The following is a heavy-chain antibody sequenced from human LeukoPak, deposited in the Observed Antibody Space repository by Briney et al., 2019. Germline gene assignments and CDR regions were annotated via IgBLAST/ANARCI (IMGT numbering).Heavy chain of an antibody. CDR3: AKVVAGNIDYYFDY. CDR1: GFTFTNYE. CDR2: ISGSGDSV. Sequence: PGGSLRLSCAASGFTFTNYEMSWVRQAPGKGLEWLSSISGSGDSVFYADSVKGRFTISRDNSLNTLHLQMNSLRAEDTAFYYCAKVVAGNIDYYFDYWGQGILVAVSS. D-gene: IGHD2/OR15-2a*01. V-gene: IGHV3-23*01. J-gene: IGHJ4*02.